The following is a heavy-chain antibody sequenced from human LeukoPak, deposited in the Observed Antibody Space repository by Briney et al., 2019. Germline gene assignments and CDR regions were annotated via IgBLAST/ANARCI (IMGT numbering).Heavy chain of an antibody. CDR2: IKQDGSEK. J-gene: IGHJ4*02. D-gene: IGHD3-10*01. V-gene: IGHV3-7*01. Sequence: GGSLRLSCAASGFTFSSYWMSWVRQAPGKGLEWVANIKQDGSEKYYVDSVKGRFTISRDNAKNSLYLQMNSLRAEDTARYYCARSKFEYYYGSGSYGAYYFDYSGQGTLVTVSS. CDR3: ARSKFEYYYGSGSYGAYYFDY. CDR1: GFTFSSYW.